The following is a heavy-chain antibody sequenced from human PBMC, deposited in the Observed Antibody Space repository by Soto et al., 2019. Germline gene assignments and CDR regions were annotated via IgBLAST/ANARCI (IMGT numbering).Heavy chain of an antibody. CDR2: IYYSGST. Sequence: SETLSLTGALSGGSITSSRYYSGRIRQPPGKGLEWIGTIYYSGSTYYNPSLKSQVTISVDTSKNQFSLNLSSVTAADTAVYYCARLPHWLRGSGSYLRLLWFDPWGQGTLVNVSS. V-gene: IGHV4-39*01. CDR1: GGSITSSRYY. CDR3: ARLPHWLRGSGSYLRLLWFDP. D-gene: IGHD3-10*01. J-gene: IGHJ5*01.